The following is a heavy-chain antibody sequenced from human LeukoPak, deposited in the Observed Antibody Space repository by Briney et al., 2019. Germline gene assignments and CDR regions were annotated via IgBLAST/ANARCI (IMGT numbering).Heavy chain of an antibody. CDR1: GGSFSGYY. CDR3: ARGGFYGDYVY. CDR2: INHSGST. D-gene: IGHD4-17*01. V-gene: IGHV4-34*09. J-gene: IGHJ4*02. Sequence: SETLSLTCAVYGGSFSGYYWSWIRQPPGKGLEWIGEINHSGSTNYNPSLKSRVTISVDTSKNQFSLKLSSVTAADTAVYYCARGGFYGDYVYWGQGTLVTVSS.